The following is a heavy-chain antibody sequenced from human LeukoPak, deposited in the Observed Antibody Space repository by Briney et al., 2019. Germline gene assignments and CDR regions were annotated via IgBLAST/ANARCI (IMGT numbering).Heavy chain of an antibody. CDR3: ARARYYYDSSGYFADY. CDR2: ISSSSSTI. Sequence: GGSLRLSCAASGFTFSIYSMNWVRQAPGKGLEWVSYISSSSSTIYYADSVKGRFTISRDNAKNSLYLQMNSLRDEDTAVYYCARARYYYDSSGYFADYWGQGTLSPSPQ. J-gene: IGHJ4*02. D-gene: IGHD3-22*01. V-gene: IGHV3-48*02. CDR1: GFTFSIYS.